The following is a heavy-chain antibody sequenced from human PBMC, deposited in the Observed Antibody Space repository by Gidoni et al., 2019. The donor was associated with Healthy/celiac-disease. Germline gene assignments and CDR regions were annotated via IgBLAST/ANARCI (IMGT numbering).Heavy chain of an antibody. V-gene: IGHV3-30-3*01. CDR2: ISYDGSNK. Sequence: QVQLVESGGGVVQPGRSLRLSCAASGFTFSSYAMPWVRQAPGKGLEWVAVISYDGSNKYYADSVKGRFTISRDNSKNTLYLQMNSLRAEDTAVYYCARWGSRSGWLTFDYWGQGTLVTVSS. CDR3: ARWGSRSGWLTFDY. J-gene: IGHJ4*02. D-gene: IGHD3-22*01. CDR1: GFTFSSYA.